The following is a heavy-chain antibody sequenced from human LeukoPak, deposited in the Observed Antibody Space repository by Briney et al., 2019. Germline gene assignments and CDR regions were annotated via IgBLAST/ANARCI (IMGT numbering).Heavy chain of an antibody. D-gene: IGHD2-15*01. CDR2: FDPEDGET. J-gene: IGHJ6*02. CDR3: ATGATPSGGYYYYYGMDV. Sequence: ASVKVSCKVSGYTLTELSMHWVRQAPGKGLEWMGGFDPEDGETIYAQKFQGRVTMTEDTSTDTAYMELSSLRSEDTAVYYCATGATPSGGYYYYYGMDVWAKGPRSPSP. V-gene: IGHV1-24*01. CDR1: GYTLTELS.